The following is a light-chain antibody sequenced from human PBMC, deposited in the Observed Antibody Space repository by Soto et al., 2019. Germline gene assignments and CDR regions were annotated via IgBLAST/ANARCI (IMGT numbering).Light chain of an antibody. V-gene: IGLV2-14*01. CDR3: SSYTDSGSFVV. CDR1: SSDIGGSDH. Sequence: QSALTQPASVSDSPGQSITISCTGTSSDIGGSDHVSWYRQYPGEAPKLIIYEVRNRPSGVSNRFSGSKSDNTASLTISGLQADDEAEYHCSSYTDSGSFVVFGGGTQLTVL. CDR2: EVR. J-gene: IGLJ7*01.